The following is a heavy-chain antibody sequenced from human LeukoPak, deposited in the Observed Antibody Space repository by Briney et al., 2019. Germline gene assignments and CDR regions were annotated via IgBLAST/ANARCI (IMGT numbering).Heavy chain of an antibody. CDR2: ISSSSSYI. Sequence: NPGGSLRLSCAASGSTFSSYSMNWVRQAPGKGLEWVSSISSSSSYIYYADSVKGRFTISRDNAKNSLYLQMNSLRAEDTAVYYCARDMGSDYGVDYWGQGTLVTVSS. V-gene: IGHV3-21*01. J-gene: IGHJ4*02. CDR1: GSTFSSYS. D-gene: IGHD4-17*01. CDR3: ARDMGSDYGVDY.